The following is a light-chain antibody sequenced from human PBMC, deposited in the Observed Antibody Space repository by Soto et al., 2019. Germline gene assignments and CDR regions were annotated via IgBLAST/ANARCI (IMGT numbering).Light chain of an antibody. J-gene: IGKJ5*01. Sequence: DIQMTQSPSSLSASVGDRVTITCRACQSISTYLNWYQQKPGKAPKLLIYAASSLQSGVPSRFTGIGSGTDFTLTISSLQPEVFATYYCQQSYSTPMVTFGQGTRLVIK. CDR2: AAS. CDR1: QSISTY. V-gene: IGKV1-39*01. CDR3: QQSYSTPMVT.